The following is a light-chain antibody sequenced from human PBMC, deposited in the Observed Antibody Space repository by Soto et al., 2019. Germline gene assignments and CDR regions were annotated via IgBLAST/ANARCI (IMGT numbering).Light chain of an antibody. V-gene: IGKV1-39*01. CDR1: QSISSY. CDR3: QQCYSASVT. Sequence: DIPMTQSPSSLSASVGDRVTITCRASQSISSYLNWYQQKPGKAPKLLIYAASSLQSGVPSRFSGSGSGTDFTLTISSLQPEDFATYYCQQCYSASVTFGQGTKVEIK. J-gene: IGKJ1*01. CDR2: AAS.